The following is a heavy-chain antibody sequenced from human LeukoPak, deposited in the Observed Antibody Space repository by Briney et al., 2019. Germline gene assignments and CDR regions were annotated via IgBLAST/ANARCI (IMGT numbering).Heavy chain of an antibody. CDR3: AREEYYYDSSGYYSSYYFDY. J-gene: IGHJ4*02. CDR1: GGSFSGYY. Sequence: PSETLSLTCAVYGGSFSGYYWSWIRQPPGKGLEWIGEINHSGSTNYNPSLKSRVIISVDTSENQFSLKLSSVTAADTAVYYCAREEYYYDSSGYYSSYYFDYWGQGTLVTVSS. V-gene: IGHV4-34*01. D-gene: IGHD3-22*01. CDR2: INHSGST.